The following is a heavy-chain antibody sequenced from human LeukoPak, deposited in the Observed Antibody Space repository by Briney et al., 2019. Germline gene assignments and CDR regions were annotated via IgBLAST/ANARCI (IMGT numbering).Heavy chain of an antibody. CDR2: ISGSGGST. D-gene: IGHD5-18*01. CDR3: AKAEVLIQLWPGASFDY. CDR1: GFTFSSYG. Sequence: PGGSLRLSCAASGFTFSSYGMSWVRQAPGKGLEWVSAISGSGGSTYYADSVKGRFTISRDNSKNTLYLQMNSLRAEDTAVYYCAKAEVLIQLWPGASFDYWGQGTLVTVSS. V-gene: IGHV3-23*01. J-gene: IGHJ4*02.